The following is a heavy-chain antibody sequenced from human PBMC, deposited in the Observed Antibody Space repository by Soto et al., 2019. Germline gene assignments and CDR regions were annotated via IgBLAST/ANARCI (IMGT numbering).Heavy chain of an antibody. J-gene: IGHJ4*02. Sequence: QITLKESGPTLVKPTQTLTLTCTFSGVSLSTKAVGVGWIRPPPGKALEWLALIYWDDDKRYSPSLNSRLTIPKDTSKTHVVLTTTTMDPLDTATYYCAHGYSHAHAFVSWCQATLVTVSS. CDR2: IYWDDDK. D-gene: IGHD5-18*01. CDR3: AHGYSHAHAFVS. V-gene: IGHV2-5*02. CDR1: GVSLSTKAVG.